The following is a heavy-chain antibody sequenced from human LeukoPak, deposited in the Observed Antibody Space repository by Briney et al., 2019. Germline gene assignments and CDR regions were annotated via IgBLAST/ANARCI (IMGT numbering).Heavy chain of an antibody. CDR2: SNAGNGNT. Sequence: ASVKVSCKASGYTFTSYAMHWVRQAPGQRLEWMGWSNAGNGNTKYSQKFQGRVTITRDTSASTAYMELSSLRSEDTAVYYCARSQYGSGSYSQLTHYWGQGTLVTVSS. CDR3: ARSQYGSGSYSQLTHY. J-gene: IGHJ4*02. V-gene: IGHV1-3*01. D-gene: IGHD3-10*01. CDR1: GYTFTSYA.